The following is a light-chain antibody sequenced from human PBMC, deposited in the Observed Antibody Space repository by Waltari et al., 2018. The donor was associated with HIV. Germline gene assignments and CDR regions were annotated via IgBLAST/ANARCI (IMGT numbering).Light chain of an antibody. V-gene: IGLV2-11*01. J-gene: IGLJ2*01. CDR2: DVR. Sequence: QSALTPPRSVSGSPGQSVTIPCTGSSSAVGKFDFVALYQHHPGKAPKVMIFDVRKRPPGVPVRFSGTKYRNTASLTISRLRAEDEADYYSCTYAGRDTFVLFGGRTKLTVL. CDR1: SSAVGKFDF. CDR3: CTYAGRDTFVL.